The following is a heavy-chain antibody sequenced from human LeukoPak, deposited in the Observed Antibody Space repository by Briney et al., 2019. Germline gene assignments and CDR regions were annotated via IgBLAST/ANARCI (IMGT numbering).Heavy chain of an antibody. CDR2: ISAYNGNT. Sequence: GVSVKVSCKASGYTFTSYGISWVRQAPGQGLEWMGWISAYNGNTNYAQKLQGRVTMTTDTSTSTAYMELRSLRSDDTAVYYCARVVGAVGLNWFDPWGQGTLVAVSS. V-gene: IGHV1-18*01. J-gene: IGHJ5*02. CDR1: GYTFTSYG. CDR3: ARVVGAVGLNWFDP. D-gene: IGHD1-26*01.